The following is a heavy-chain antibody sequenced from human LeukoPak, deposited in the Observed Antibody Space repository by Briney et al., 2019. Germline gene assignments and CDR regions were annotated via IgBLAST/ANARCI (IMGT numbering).Heavy chain of an antibody. Sequence: SETLSLTCTVSGGSISSGDYYWSWIRQPPGKGLEWIGYIYYSGSTYYNPSLKSRVTVSVDTSKNQFSLKLSSVTAADTAVYYCARGPRIAALVNWFDPWGQGTLVTVSS. J-gene: IGHJ5*02. D-gene: IGHD6-13*01. CDR2: IYYSGST. CDR3: ARGPRIAALVNWFDP. V-gene: IGHV4-30-4*01. CDR1: GGSISSGDYY.